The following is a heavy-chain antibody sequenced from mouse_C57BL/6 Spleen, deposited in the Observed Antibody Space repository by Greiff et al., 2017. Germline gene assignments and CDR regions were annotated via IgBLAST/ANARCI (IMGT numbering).Heavy chain of an antibody. V-gene: IGHV1-54*01. J-gene: IGHJ2*01. CDR1: GYAFTNYL. D-gene: IGHD1-1*01. Sequence: VLLVESGAELVRPGTSVKVSCKASGYAFTNYLIEWVKQRPGQGLEWIGVINPGSGGTNYNEKFKGKATLTADKSSITAYMQLSSLTSEDSAVYFCARYYYGSSYEYFDYWGQGTTLTVSS. CDR3: ARYYYGSSYEYFDY. CDR2: INPGSGGT.